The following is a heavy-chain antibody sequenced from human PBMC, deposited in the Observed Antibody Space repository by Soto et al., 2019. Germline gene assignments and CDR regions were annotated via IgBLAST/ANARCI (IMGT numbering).Heavy chain of an antibody. D-gene: IGHD3-10*01. Sequence: EVQLVESGGGLVKPGGSLRLSCAGSGFSFRSYSMNWVRQVPGKGLEWVSSISSSSSYINYADSMKGRFTISRDNAKNSLYLQMSSLSAEDTAVYYCARVGTYYGSGSPYYSGYWGQRTLVTVSS. J-gene: IGHJ4*02. CDR2: ISSSSSYI. CDR1: GFSFRSYS. V-gene: IGHV3-21*01. CDR3: ARVGTYYGSGSPYYSGY.